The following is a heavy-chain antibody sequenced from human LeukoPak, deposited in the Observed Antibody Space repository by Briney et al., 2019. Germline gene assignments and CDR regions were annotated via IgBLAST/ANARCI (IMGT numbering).Heavy chain of an antibody. Sequence: GASVKVSCKASGYTFTGYYMHWVRQAPGQGLEWMGWINPNSGGTNYAQKFQGRVTMTRDTSISTAYTELSRLRSDDTAVYYCARDRSYYYDSSGLSPWGQGTLVTVSS. CDR3: ARDRSYYYDSSGLSP. J-gene: IGHJ4*02. D-gene: IGHD3-22*01. CDR2: INPNSGGT. CDR1: GYTFTGYY. V-gene: IGHV1-2*02.